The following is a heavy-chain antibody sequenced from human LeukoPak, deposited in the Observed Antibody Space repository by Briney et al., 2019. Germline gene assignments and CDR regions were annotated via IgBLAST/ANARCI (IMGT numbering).Heavy chain of an antibody. CDR3: AKDQRYSGYDPVFDY. CDR2: VSGSGGST. Sequence: GGSLRLSCAASGFTFNSYVMSWVRLAPGKGLEWVSVVSGSGGSTYYADSVKGRFTISRDNSKNTLYLQMNSLRAEDTAVYYCAKDQRYSGYDPVFDYWGQGTLVTVSS. J-gene: IGHJ4*02. D-gene: IGHD5-12*01. CDR1: GFTFNSYV. V-gene: IGHV3-23*01.